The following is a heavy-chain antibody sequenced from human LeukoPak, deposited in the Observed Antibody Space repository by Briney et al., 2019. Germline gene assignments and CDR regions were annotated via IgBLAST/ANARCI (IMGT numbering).Heavy chain of an antibody. D-gene: IGHD3-22*01. Sequence: SQTLSLTCTVSGGSISSGSYYWSWIRQPAGKGVEWIGRIYTSGSTNYNPSLKSRVTISVDTSKNQFSLKLSTVTAADTAVYYCARSSRPLTYYYDSSGYYSFNYWGQGTLVTVSS. J-gene: IGHJ4*02. CDR3: ARSSRPLTYYYDSSGYYSFNY. CDR1: GGSISSGSYY. V-gene: IGHV4-61*02. CDR2: IYTSGST.